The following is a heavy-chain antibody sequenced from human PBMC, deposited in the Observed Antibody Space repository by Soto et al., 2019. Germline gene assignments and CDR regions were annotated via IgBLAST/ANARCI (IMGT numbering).Heavy chain of an antibody. V-gene: IGHV3-23*01. CDR3: PKFMKATGPGWGRASEH. Sequence: GGSLRLSCATSGFNFNNYAMSWVRQAPGERLEWVSFISSSGGTTYYADSVKGRFTISRDNSRNTVFLQMNTLGAEDTAIYYCPKFMKATGPGWGRASEHWGQGTRVTVSS. CDR2: ISSSGGTT. CDR1: GFNFNNYA. J-gene: IGHJ4*02. D-gene: IGHD3-10*01.